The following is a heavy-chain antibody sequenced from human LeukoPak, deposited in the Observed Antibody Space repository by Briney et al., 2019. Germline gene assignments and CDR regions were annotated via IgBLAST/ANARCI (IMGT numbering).Heavy chain of an antibody. CDR1: GFTFSSYA. J-gene: IGHJ4*02. V-gene: IGHV3-23*01. D-gene: IGHD3-22*01. Sequence: GGSLRLSCAASGFTFSSYAMTWVRQAPGKGLEWVSVINVSGGTTYYADSVKGRFTISRDNSKNTLYLQMNGLRAEDTAVYYCAKGYYYDSSSYWAPVDYWGQGTLVTVSS. CDR2: INVSGGTT. CDR3: AKGYYYDSSSYWAPVDY.